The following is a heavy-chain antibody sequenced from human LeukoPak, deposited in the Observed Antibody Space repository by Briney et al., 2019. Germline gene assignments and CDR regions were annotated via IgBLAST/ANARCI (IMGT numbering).Heavy chain of an antibody. Sequence: SETLSLTCAVYGGSFSGYYWSWLRQPPGKGLEWIGEINHIGSTSYNPSLKSRVTISLDTSKNQFSLKLSSVTAADTAVYYCATTYYDFLSAPSHRLNYFDYWGQGILVTVSS. J-gene: IGHJ4*02. CDR3: ATTYYDFLSAPSHRLNYFDY. D-gene: IGHD3-3*01. CDR1: GGSFSGYY. V-gene: IGHV4-34*01. CDR2: INHIGST.